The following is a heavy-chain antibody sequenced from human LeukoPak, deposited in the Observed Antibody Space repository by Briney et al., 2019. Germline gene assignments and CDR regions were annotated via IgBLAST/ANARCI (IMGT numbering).Heavy chain of an antibody. CDR3: ARVYVEYQLRVFDY. Sequence: SGTLSLTCTVSGYSISSGYYWGWIRQPPGKGLEWIGSIYHSGSTYYNPSLKSRVTISVDTSKNQFSLKLSSVTAADTAVYYCARVYVEYQLRVFDYWGQGTLVTVSS. V-gene: IGHV4-38-2*02. J-gene: IGHJ4*02. CDR2: IYHSGST. CDR1: GYSISSGYY. D-gene: IGHD2-2*01.